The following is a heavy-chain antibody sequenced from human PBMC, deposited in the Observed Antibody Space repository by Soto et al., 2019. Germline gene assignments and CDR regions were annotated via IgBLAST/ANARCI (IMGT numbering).Heavy chain of an antibody. D-gene: IGHD6-13*01. V-gene: IGHV1-18*04. J-gene: IGHJ6*02. Sequence: GASVKVSCKASGYTFTSYGISWVRQAPGQGLEWMGWISAYNGNTNYAQKLQGRVTMTTDTSTSTAYMELRSLRSDDTAVYYCARDLGVAAAGDYYYYGMDVWGQGTTVTVSS. CDR3: ARDLGVAAAGDYYYYGMDV. CDR2: ISAYNGNT. CDR1: GYTFTSYG.